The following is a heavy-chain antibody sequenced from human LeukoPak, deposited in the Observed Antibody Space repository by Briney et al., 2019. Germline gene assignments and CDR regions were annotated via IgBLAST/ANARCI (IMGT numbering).Heavy chain of an antibody. CDR1: GFSFRNAW. Sequence: GWSLRLSCALSGFSFRNAWMSWVRQAPGKGLEWVGRIKSKHDGGTTDFAAPVKGRFSISRDDSENTLYLHMNSLITDDTAVYYCTTAPASLDYWGQGTLVTISS. CDR2: IKSKHDGGTT. J-gene: IGHJ4*02. V-gene: IGHV3-15*01. CDR3: TTAPASLDY.